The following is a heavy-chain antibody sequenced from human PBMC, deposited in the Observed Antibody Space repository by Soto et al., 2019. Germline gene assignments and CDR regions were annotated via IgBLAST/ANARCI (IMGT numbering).Heavy chain of an antibody. CDR3: AKDGRSSVLGDAFDI. V-gene: IGHV3-30*18. Sequence: QVQRVESGGGVVQPGMSLRLSCAASGFPFSSYGMHWVRQAPGKGLEWVAVISYDGSNKYYADSVKGRFTISRDNSKNTLYLQMNSLRAEDTAVYYCAKDGRSSVLGDAFDIWGQGTMVTVS. CDR2: ISYDGSNK. D-gene: IGHD3-16*01. J-gene: IGHJ3*02. CDR1: GFPFSSYG.